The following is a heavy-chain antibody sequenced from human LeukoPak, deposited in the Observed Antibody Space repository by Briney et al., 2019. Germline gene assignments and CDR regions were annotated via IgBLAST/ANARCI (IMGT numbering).Heavy chain of an antibody. J-gene: IGHJ4*02. CDR1: GDSISHYY. D-gene: IGHD1-26*01. Sequence: PSETLSLTCTVSGDSISHYYWSWIRQPPGKGLEWIGYIFYSGSTNYNPSLKSRVIISVDTSRNQFSLKLNSLTAADTAVYYCARRRRYLFDYWGQGTLVTVSS. CDR2: IFYSGST. V-gene: IGHV4-59*13. CDR3: ARRRRYLFDY.